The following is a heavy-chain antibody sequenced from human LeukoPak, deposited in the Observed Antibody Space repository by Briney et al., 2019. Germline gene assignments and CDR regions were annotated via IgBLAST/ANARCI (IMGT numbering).Heavy chain of an antibody. CDR2: IIPIFGTA. Sequence: SVKVSCKASGGTFSSYAISWVRQAPGQGLEWMGGIIPIFGTANYAQKFQGRVTITADESTSTAYMELSSLRSEDTAVYYCARDGPYSLRYFDWLTYYFDYWGQGTLVTVSS. J-gene: IGHJ4*02. CDR1: GGTFSSYA. D-gene: IGHD3-9*01. V-gene: IGHV1-69*13. CDR3: ARDGPYSLRYFDWLTYYFDY.